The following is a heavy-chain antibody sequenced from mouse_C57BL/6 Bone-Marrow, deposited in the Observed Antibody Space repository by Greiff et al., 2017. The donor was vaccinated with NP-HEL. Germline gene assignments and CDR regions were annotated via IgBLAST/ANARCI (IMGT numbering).Heavy chain of an antibody. CDR3: ARVDYGSRDYAMDY. V-gene: IGHV1-22*01. D-gene: IGHD1-1*01. CDR1: GYTFTDYN. Sequence: VQLKQSGPELVKPGASVKMSCKASGYTFTDYNMPWVKQSHGKSLEWIGYINPNNGGTSYNQKFKGKATLTVNKSSSTAYMELRSLTSEESAVYYCARVDYGSRDYAMDYWGQGTSVTVSS. CDR2: INPNNGGT. J-gene: IGHJ4*01.